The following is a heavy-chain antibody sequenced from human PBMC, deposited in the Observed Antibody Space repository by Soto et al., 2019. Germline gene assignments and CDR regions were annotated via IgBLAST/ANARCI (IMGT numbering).Heavy chain of an antibody. D-gene: IGHD3-22*01. CDR3: AREPGGRYYDSSGYYY. CDR2: IYSGGST. CDR1: GFTVSSNY. J-gene: IGHJ4*02. Sequence: EVQLVESGGGLIQPGGSLRLSCAASGFTVSSNYMSWVRQAPGKGLEWVSVIYSGGSTYYADSVKGRFTISRDNSKNTLYPQMNSLRADDTAVYYCAREPGGRYYDSSGYYYWGQGTLVTVSS. V-gene: IGHV3-53*01.